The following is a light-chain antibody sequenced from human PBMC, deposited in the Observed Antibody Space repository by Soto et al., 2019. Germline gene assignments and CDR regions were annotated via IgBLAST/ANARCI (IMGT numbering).Light chain of an antibody. CDR1: QSISSW. J-gene: IGKJ1*01. CDR3: QQDYTSPRT. CDR2: WAS. V-gene: IGKV4-1*01. Sequence: DIQMTQSPSTLSASVGDRVTITCRASQSISSWLAWYQQKPGQPPKLLIYWASTREFGVPDRFSGSGSGTDFTLTISSLQAGDVGVYYCQQDYTSPRTFGHGTKVDI.